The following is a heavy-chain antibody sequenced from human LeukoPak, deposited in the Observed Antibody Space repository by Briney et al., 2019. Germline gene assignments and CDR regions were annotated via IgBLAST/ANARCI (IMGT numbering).Heavy chain of an antibody. D-gene: IGHD3-10*01. J-gene: IGHJ4*02. CDR1: GFTFSTYA. CDR3: AKQPLRVDASGPFDY. Sequence: PGGSLRLSCVASGFTFSTYAMSWVRQAPGKGLEWVSDISGSGEITDYADSVKGRFTISRDNSKNTVYLQMNSLRPEDTAVYYCAKQPLRVDASGPFDYWGQGTLVTVSS. CDR2: ISGSGEIT. V-gene: IGHV3-23*01.